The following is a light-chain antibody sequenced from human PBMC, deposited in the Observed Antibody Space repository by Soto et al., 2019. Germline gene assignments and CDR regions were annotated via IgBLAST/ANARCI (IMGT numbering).Light chain of an antibody. J-gene: IGKJ3*01. CDR2: RAS. CDR3: HQYASSPLT. Sequence: EIVMTQSPATLSLSPGERATLSCRASQSIASSYLAWYQQKPGQAPSLLIYRASIRATGIPARFSGSGSGTDFILTISRLEPEDFAVYYCHQYASSPLTFGPGTKVDI. V-gene: IGKV3-20*01. CDR1: QSIASSY.